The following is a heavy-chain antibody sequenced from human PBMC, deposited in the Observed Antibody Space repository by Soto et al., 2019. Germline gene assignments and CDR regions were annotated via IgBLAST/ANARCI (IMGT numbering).Heavy chain of an antibody. CDR3: LKDAPNGSIDD. Sequence: VQVVASGGGLVQPGRSLRLSCAVSGFRFEQYVMHWVRQPPGKGLECVSTVSPTGDTVAYADSVEGRFTVSRDNAKNSLYLQMNSLKGDYPAFSSCLKDAPNGSIDDWGQGTLVTVSS. D-gene: IGHD3-10*01. J-gene: IGHJ4*02. CDR1: GFRFEQYV. V-gene: IGHV3-9*01. CDR2: VSPTGDTV.